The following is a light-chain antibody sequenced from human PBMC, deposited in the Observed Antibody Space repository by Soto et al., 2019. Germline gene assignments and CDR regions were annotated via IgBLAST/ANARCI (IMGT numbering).Light chain of an antibody. CDR2: VAS. CDR3: HHRSKWRT. Sequence: EIVLTQSPATLSLSPGERATLSCRASQSVSSYLAWYQQKPGQAPRLLIYVASNRATGIPARFSGSGSGTDYTLTISSLEPEDFALYYCHHRSKWRTFGQGTKVDIK. CDR1: QSVSSY. J-gene: IGKJ1*01. V-gene: IGKV3-11*01.